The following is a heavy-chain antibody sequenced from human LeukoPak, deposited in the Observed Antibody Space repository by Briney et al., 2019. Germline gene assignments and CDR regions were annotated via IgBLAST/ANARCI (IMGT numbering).Heavy chain of an antibody. Sequence: GESLQISCQGSGSTFTSYWIGWGRQVPGKGLGWMWIIYPGDSDTKYSPSFQGQFTNSADKTISTAYLQWSSLKASDTAMYYCARVPYIVVVPAAIGWFDPWGQGTLVTVSS. CDR2: IYPGDSDT. V-gene: IGHV5-51*01. CDR3: ARVPYIVVVPAAIGWFDP. J-gene: IGHJ5*02. D-gene: IGHD2-2*02. CDR1: GSTFTSYW.